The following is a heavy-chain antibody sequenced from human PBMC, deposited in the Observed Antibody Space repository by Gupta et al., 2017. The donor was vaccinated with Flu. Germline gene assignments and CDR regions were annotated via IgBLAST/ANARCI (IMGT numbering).Heavy chain of an antibody. CDR3: TTEDGVWSGFPDY. J-gene: IGHJ4*02. D-gene: IGHD3-3*01. V-gene: IGHV3-15*01. CDR2: IKSKTDGGTT. CDR1: GFTFSNAW. Sequence: EVQLVESGGGLVQPGGSLRLSCAASGFTFSNAWMSWVRQAPGKGLEWVGRIKSKTDGGTTDYAAPVKGRFTISRDDSKNTLYLQMNSLKTEDTAVYYCTTEDGVWSGFPDYWGQGTLVTVSS.